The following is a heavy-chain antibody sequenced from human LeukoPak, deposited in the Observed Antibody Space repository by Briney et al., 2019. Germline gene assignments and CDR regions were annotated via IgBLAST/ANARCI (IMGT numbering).Heavy chain of an antibody. CDR1: GGSISSYY. V-gene: IGHV4-59*01. CDR3: ARMGYGLPIDY. D-gene: IGHD5-18*01. Sequence: SETLSLTCTVSGGSISSYYWSWIRQPPGKGLEWIGYIYYSGSTNYNPSLKSRVTISVDTSKNQFSLKLSSVTAADTAVYYCARMGYGLPIDYCGQGTLVTVSS. J-gene: IGHJ4*02. CDR2: IYYSGST.